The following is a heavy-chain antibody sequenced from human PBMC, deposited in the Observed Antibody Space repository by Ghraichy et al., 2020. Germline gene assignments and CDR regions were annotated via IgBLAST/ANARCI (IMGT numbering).Heavy chain of an antibody. CDR3: ARVSQTISWYSIIYFDY. V-gene: IGHV4-39*01. Sequence: SETLSLTCTVSGGSISSGSYYWGWIRQPPGKGLEWIATIYYSGNTYYSPSLKSRVTISVDTSKNQFSLKLRSVTAADTAVYYCARVSQTISWYSIIYFDYWGQGTLVTVSS. CDR1: GGSISSGSYY. D-gene: IGHD6-13*01. J-gene: IGHJ4*02. CDR2: IYYSGNT.